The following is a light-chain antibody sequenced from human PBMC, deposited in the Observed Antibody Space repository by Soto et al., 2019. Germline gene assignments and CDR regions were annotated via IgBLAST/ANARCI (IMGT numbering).Light chain of an antibody. CDR2: DTS. CDR3: QQRSSWPPIT. Sequence: EIVLTQSPATLSLSPGERATLSCRASQNIYSYLAWYQQKPGQAPRLLIYDTSNRATGIPARFSGSGSGTDFTPTISSLEPADFAVYYCQQRSSWPPITFGQGTRLEIK. V-gene: IGKV3-11*01. J-gene: IGKJ5*01. CDR1: QNIYSY.